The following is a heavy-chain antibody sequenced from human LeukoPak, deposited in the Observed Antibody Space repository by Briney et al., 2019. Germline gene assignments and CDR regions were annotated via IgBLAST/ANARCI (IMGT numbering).Heavy chain of an antibody. CDR3: ARDLHLSSGWYEGNGWFDP. J-gene: IGHJ5*02. CDR1: GGSISSGSYY. D-gene: IGHD6-19*01. V-gene: IGHV4-61*01. CDR2: IYYSGGT. Sequence: SETLSLTCTVSGGSISSGSYYWSWIRQPPGKGLEWIGYIYYSGGTNYNPSLKSRVTISVDTSKNQFSLKLSSVTAADTAVYYCARDLHLSSGWYEGNGWFDPWGQGALVTVSS.